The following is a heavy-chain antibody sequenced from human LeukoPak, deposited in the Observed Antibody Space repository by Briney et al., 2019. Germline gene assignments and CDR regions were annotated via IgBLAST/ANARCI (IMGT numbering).Heavy chain of an antibody. CDR2: MNPNSGNT. J-gene: IGHJ6*03. V-gene: IGHV1-8*01. Sequence: ASVKVSCKASGYTFTSYDINWVRQATGQGLEWMGWMNPNSGNTGYAQKFQGRVTMTRNTSISTAYMELSSLRSEDTAVYYCARGNTTYDFWSGYYLPRYYYYYMDVWGKGTTVTVSS. CDR1: GYTFTSYD. D-gene: IGHD3-3*01. CDR3: ARGNTTYDFWSGYYLPRYYYYYMDV.